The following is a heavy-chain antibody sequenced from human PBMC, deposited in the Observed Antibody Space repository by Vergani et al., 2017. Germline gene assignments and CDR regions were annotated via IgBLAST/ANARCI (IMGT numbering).Heavy chain of an antibody. V-gene: IGHV4-39*07. CDR2: IYYSGST. Sequence: QLQLQESGPGLVKPSETLSLTCTVSGGSISSSSYYWGWIRQPPGKGLEWIGSIYYSGSTNYNPSLKSRVTISVDTSKNQFSLKLSSVTAADTAVYYCARKGVVTLQYFDYWGQGTLVTVSS. J-gene: IGHJ4*02. D-gene: IGHD2-21*02. CDR3: ARKGVVTLQYFDY. CDR1: GGSISSSSYY.